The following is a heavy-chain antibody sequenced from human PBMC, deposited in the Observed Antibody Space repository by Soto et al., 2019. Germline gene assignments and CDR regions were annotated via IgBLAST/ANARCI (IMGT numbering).Heavy chain of an antibody. Sequence: EVQLLESGGGLVQPGGSLRLSCAVSAFTFSSFAMSWVRQAPGKGLEWVSAITNTGGSTFYADSVKGRFTISRDNSKDTLYLEMNNLRAEDTALYYCAKGPSAFDIWGQGTMVTVS. CDR3: AKGPSAFDI. CDR1: AFTFSSFA. J-gene: IGHJ3*02. V-gene: IGHV3-23*01. CDR2: ITNTGGST.